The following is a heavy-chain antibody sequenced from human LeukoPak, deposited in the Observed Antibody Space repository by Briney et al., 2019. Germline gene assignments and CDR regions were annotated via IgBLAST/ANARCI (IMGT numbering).Heavy chain of an antibody. CDR2: ISGNGGST. J-gene: IGHJ4*02. Sequence: PGGSLRLSCAASGFTFSVYAMSWVRQAPGKGLEWVSAISGNGGSTYYADSAKGRSTISRDYSKNTLYLHMNSLRAENTAVYYCAKGPHHDPLHYFDYWGQGTLVTVSS. CDR1: GFTFSVYA. CDR3: AKGPHHDPLHYFDY. V-gene: IGHV3-23*01.